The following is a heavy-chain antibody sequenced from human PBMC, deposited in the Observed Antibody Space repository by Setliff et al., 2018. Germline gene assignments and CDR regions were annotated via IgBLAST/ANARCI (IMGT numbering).Heavy chain of an antibody. D-gene: IGHD6-6*01. CDR1: GGPFSGYY. CDR3: ARVSQLVVLSLYYYYGMDV. V-gene: IGHV4-34*01. J-gene: IGHJ6*02. CDR2: INHSGST. Sequence: SETLSLTCAVYGGPFSGYYWSWIRQPPGKGLEWIGEINHSGSTNYNPSLKSRVTISVDTSKNQFSLKLSSVTAADTAVYYCARVSQLVVLSLYYYYGMDVWGQGTTVTVS.